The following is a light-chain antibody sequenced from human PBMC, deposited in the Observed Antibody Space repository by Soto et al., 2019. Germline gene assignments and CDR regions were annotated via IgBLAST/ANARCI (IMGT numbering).Light chain of an antibody. CDR1: QSLLHSNGYNY. CDR3: QQYQSYSRT. CDR2: FAS. V-gene: IGKV2-28*01. J-gene: IGKJ1*01. Sequence: DIVMTQSPLSLPVTPGEPSSISCMSSQSLLHSNGYNYLDWYLQKPGQSLQLLIYFASNRTSGVPDRFSGSGSGTDFTLTISRVEADDVGVYYCQQYQSYSRTFGQGTKVDI.